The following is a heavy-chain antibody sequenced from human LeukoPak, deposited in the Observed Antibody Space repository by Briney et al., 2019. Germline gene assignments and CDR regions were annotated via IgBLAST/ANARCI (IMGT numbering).Heavy chain of an antibody. J-gene: IGHJ4*02. CDR2: ISGSGGST. D-gene: IGHD4-11*01. Sequence: PGGSLRLSCAASGFTFSSYAMSWVRQAPGKGLEWVSAISGSGGSTYYADSVKGRFTISRGNSKNTLYLQMNSLRAEDTAVYYCAKGVPFYSNYGLVDYWGQGTLVTVSS. CDR1: GFTFSSYA. V-gene: IGHV3-23*01. CDR3: AKGVPFYSNYGLVDY.